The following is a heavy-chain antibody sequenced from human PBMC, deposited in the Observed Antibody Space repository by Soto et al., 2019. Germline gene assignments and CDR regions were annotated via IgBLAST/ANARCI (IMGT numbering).Heavy chain of an antibody. CDR1: GGTFSSYA. D-gene: IGHD6-6*01. J-gene: IGHJ6*02. CDR2: IIPIFGAA. Sequence: SVKVSCKASGGTFSSYAISWVRQAPGQGLEWMGGIIPIFGAANYAQKFQGRVTITADESTSTAYMELSSLRSEDTAVYYCASSHSSSPTYGMDVWGQGTTVTVSS. V-gene: IGHV1-69*13. CDR3: ASSHSSSPTYGMDV.